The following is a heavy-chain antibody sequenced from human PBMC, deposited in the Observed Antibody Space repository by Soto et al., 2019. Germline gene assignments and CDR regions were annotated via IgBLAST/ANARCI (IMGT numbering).Heavy chain of an antibody. CDR1: GFTFTSDS. J-gene: IGHJ4*02. CDR3: ARGAALAGKLDL. D-gene: IGHD6-19*01. CDR2: ISSHGRDI. Sequence: EVQLLESGGGLVQPGGSLRLSCAASGFTFTSDSMTWVRQAPGKGLEWVSSISSHGRDIFYADSVKGRFTISRDNAKDSLHLQMNSLTGEDSAVYYCARGAALAGKLDLWGQGTLVTVSS. V-gene: IGHV3-21*06.